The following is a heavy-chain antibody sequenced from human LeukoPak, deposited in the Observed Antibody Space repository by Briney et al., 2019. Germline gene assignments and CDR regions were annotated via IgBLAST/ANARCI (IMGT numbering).Heavy chain of an antibody. J-gene: IGHJ4*02. CDR2: INPNSGGT. CDR1: GYTFTSYY. V-gene: IGHV1-2*02. Sequence: ASVKVSFKASGYTFTSYYMHWVRQAPGQGLEWMGWINPNSGGTNYAQKFKGRVTMTRDTSISTAYMELSRLRSDDTAVYYCARVPKATPGHFDYWGQGTLVTVSS. CDR3: ARVPKATPGHFDY.